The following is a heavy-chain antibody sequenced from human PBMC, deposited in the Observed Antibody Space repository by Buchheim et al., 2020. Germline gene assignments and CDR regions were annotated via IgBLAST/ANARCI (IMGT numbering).Heavy chain of an antibody. CDR3: AKDWAYGMDV. D-gene: IGHD3-16*01. V-gene: IGHV3-74*01. CDR1: GFTFSSSW. CDR2: INSDGSTT. J-gene: IGHJ6*02. Sequence: EVQLVESGGGLVQPGGSLRLSCAASGFTFSSSWMHWVRQAPGKGLVWVSHINSDGSTTSYADSVKGRFIISRDNAKNTVYLQMNRLRGEDTAVYYCAKDWAYGMDVWGQGTT.